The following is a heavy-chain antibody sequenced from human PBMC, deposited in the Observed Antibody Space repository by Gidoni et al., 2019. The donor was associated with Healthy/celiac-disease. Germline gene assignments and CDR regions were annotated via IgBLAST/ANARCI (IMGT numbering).Heavy chain of an antibody. D-gene: IGHD2-15*01. Sequence: QVQLVESGGGVVQPGRSLRLSCAASGFTFSSYGMHWVRQAPGKGLEWVAVISYDGSNNYYADSVKGRFTISRDNSKNTLYLQMNSLRAEDTAVYYCAKDLVVTFHAAPFDPWGQGTLVTVSS. J-gene: IGHJ5*02. CDR2: ISYDGSNN. V-gene: IGHV3-30*18. CDR3: AKDLVVTFHAAPFDP. CDR1: GFTFSSYG.